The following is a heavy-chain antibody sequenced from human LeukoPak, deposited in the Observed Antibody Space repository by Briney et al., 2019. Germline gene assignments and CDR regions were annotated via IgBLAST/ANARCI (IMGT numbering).Heavy chain of an antibody. V-gene: IGHV1-2*02. CDR1: GYTFTGYY. CDR3: ASGRNIFYYYMDV. Sequence: ASVKVSCKASGYTFTGYYMHWVRQAPGQGLEWMGWINPKRGDTNYAQKFQGRVTMTRDTSISTVYMELSRLRSDDTAVYYCASGRNIFYYYMDVWGKGTTVPISS. J-gene: IGHJ6*03. D-gene: IGHD1-14*01. CDR2: INPKRGDT.